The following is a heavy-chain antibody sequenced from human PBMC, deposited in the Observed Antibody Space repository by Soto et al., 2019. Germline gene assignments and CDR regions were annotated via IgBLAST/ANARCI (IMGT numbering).Heavy chain of an antibody. CDR2: IYYSGST. CDR3: ARETHSPSYYRDAFDI. D-gene: IGHD3-10*01. J-gene: IGHJ3*02. V-gene: IGHV4-30-4*01. Sequence: LSLTCTVSGGSISSGDYYWSWIRQPPGKGLEWIGYIYYSGSTYYNPSLKSRVTISVDTSKNQFSLKLSSVTAADTAVYYCARETHSPSYYRDAFDIWGQGTMVTVSS. CDR1: GGSISSGDYY.